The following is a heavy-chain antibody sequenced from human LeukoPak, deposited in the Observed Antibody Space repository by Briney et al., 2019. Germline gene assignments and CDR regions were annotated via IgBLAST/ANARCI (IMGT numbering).Heavy chain of an antibody. CDR3: ARHLLTPTVTTMILDY. CDR2: ISNNGGT. V-gene: IGHV4-59*08. Sequence: SETLSLTCTVSGGSISSYYWSWIRQPPGKGLEWIGYISNNGGTNYNPSLKSRVTISVDTSKNQFSLKLSSVTAADTAVYYCARHLLTPTVTTMILDYWGQGALVTVSS. D-gene: IGHD4-17*01. CDR1: GGSISSYY. J-gene: IGHJ4*02.